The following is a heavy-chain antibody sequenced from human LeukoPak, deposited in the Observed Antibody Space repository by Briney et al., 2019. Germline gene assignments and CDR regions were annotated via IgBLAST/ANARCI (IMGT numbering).Heavy chain of an antibody. J-gene: IGHJ3*02. V-gene: IGHV4-61*02. CDR2: IYTSGST. Sequence: PSETLSLTCTVSGGSISSGSYYWSWIRQPAGKGLEWIGRIYTSGSTNYIPSLKSRVTISVDTSKNQFSLKLSSVTAADTAVYYCARDSPALRWSTYSNYELDAFDIWGQGTMVTVSS. D-gene: IGHD4-11*01. CDR1: GGSISSGSYY. CDR3: ARDSPALRWSTYSNYELDAFDI.